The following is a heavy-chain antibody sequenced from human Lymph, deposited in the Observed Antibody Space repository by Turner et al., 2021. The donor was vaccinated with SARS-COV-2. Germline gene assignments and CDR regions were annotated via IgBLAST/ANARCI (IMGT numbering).Heavy chain of an antibody. Sequence: VQLLESGGGLVQPGGSLRFSCAASVFTFSSYAMSWVRQAPGKGLEWVSGISGSGGSTYYADSVKGRFTISRDNSKNTLYLQMNSLRAEDTAVYYCAKNEMAMIVVVITLFDYWGQGTLVTVSS. J-gene: IGHJ4*02. CDR1: VFTFSSYA. D-gene: IGHD3-22*01. V-gene: IGHV3-23*01. CDR2: ISGSGGST. CDR3: AKNEMAMIVVVITLFDY.